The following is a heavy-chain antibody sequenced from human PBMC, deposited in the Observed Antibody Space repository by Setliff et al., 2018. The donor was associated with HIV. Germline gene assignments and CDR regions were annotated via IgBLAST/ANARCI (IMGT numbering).Heavy chain of an antibody. D-gene: IGHD2-15*01. CDR3: AKTIVVVVAATQELGWFDP. CDR1: GGSISSGDYY. V-gene: IGHV4-30-4*08. J-gene: IGHJ5*02. Sequence: TLSLTCTVSGGSISSGDYYWSWIRQPPGKGLEWIGYIYYSGSTYYNPSLKSRVTISVDTSKNQFSLKLSSVTAADTAVYYCAKTIVVVVAATQELGWFDPWGQGTLVTVSS. CDR2: IYYSGST.